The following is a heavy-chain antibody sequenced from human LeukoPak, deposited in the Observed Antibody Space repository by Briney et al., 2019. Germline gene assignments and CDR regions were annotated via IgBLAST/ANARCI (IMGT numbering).Heavy chain of an antibody. D-gene: IGHD3-16*01. Sequence: GGSLRLSCAASGFTFSSYWMSWVRQAPGKGLEWVANIKQGGSEKYYVDSVKGRFTISRDNAKNSLYLQMNSLRAEDTAVYYCARIRGNHYFDYWGQGTLVTVSS. CDR1: GFTFSSYW. V-gene: IGHV3-7*01. J-gene: IGHJ4*02. CDR2: IKQGGSEK. CDR3: ARIRGNHYFDY.